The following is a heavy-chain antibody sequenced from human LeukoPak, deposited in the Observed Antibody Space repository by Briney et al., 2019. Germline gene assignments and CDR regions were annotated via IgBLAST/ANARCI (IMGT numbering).Heavy chain of an antibody. V-gene: IGHV4-59*01. CDR2: IYYSGST. Sequence: SETLSLTCTVSGGSISSYYWSWIRQPPGKGLEWIGYIYYSGSTNYNPSLKSRVTISVDTSKNQFSLRLSPVTAADTAVYYCARVMSGANDYWGQGTLVTVSS. D-gene: IGHD3-10*01. CDR3: ARVMSGANDY. J-gene: IGHJ4*02. CDR1: GGSISSYY.